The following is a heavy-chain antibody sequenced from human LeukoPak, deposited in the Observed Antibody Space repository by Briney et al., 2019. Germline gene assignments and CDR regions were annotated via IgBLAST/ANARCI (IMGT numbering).Heavy chain of an antibody. CDR1: GFTFSNYW. Sequence: ETGGSLRLSCAASGFTFSNYWITWVRQAPGKGLEWVANIKQGGSEKHYVDSVKGRFTISRDDARNSLYLQMNSLRIEDTAVYYCARDMGYSSGWYYFDYWGQGTLVTVSS. V-gene: IGHV3-7*05. CDR3: ARDMGYSSGWYYFDY. CDR2: IKQGGSEK. D-gene: IGHD6-19*01. J-gene: IGHJ4*02.